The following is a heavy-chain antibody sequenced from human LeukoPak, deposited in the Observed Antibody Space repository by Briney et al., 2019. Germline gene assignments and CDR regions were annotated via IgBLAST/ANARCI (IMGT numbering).Heavy chain of an antibody. Sequence: ASVKVSCKASGYTFTSYYMHWVRQAPGQGLEWMGIINPSGGSTSYAQKFQGRVTMTRDMSTSTVYIELSSLRSEDTAVYYCARIPNYYDSSGWRAFEIWGQGTMVTVSS. CDR1: GYTFTSYY. V-gene: IGHV1-46*01. CDR3: ARIPNYYDSSGWRAFEI. CDR2: INPSGGST. D-gene: IGHD3-22*01. J-gene: IGHJ3*02.